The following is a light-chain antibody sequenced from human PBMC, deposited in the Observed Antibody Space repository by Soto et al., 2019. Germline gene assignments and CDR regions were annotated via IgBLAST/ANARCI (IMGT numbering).Light chain of an antibody. CDR1: QSVPSY. V-gene: IGKV3-11*01. Sequence: EIVLTQFPATLSLSPGARATLSCRASQSVPSYLAWYQQKPGQAPRLLVYDISNRATGIPARFTGGGSGTDFTLTISSLEPEDSAVYYCQQRNAWPRNTFGQGTKLEI. CDR3: QQRNAWPRNT. J-gene: IGKJ2*01. CDR2: DIS.